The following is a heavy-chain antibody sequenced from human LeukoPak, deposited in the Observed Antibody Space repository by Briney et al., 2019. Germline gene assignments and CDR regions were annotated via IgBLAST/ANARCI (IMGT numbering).Heavy chain of an antibody. CDR1: GFSFNNYA. CDR2: ITPSDGST. V-gene: IGHV3-23*01. Sequence: GGSLRLSCVASGFSFNNYAMNWVRQAPGKGLEWVSVITPSDGSTYYSDSVRGRFTISRDNSKNTMYLQMNSLRAEDTAVYYCAKAQTMTMVTTVFYYGMDVWGQGTTVIVSS. D-gene: IGHD4-17*01. J-gene: IGHJ6*02. CDR3: AKAQTMTMVTTVFYYGMDV.